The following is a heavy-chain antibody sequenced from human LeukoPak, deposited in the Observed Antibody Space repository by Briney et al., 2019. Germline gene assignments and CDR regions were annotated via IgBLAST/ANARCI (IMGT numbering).Heavy chain of an antibody. J-gene: IGHJ4*02. Sequence: GGSLRLSCAASGFPFSSYSMTWVRQAPGKGLEWVALIWYDGSNKYYTDSVKGRLTISRDNSKNTLYLQMNSLRAEDTAVYYCAREGPRGNSQFDYWGQGTLVTVSS. CDR2: IWYDGSNK. CDR3: AREGPRGNSQFDY. D-gene: IGHD2/OR15-2a*01. V-gene: IGHV3-33*08. CDR1: GFPFSSYS.